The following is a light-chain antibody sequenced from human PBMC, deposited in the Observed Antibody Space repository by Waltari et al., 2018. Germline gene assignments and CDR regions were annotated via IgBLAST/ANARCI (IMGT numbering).Light chain of an antibody. CDR1: SSDVGGYNY. Sequence: QSALTQPASVSGSPGQSITISSTGTSSDVGGYNYVSWYQQHPGKAPKLMISDVSKRPSGVSNRFTGSKSDNTASLTISGLQAEDEADYYCSSYTSSSTWVFGGGTKLTVL. CDR2: DVS. CDR3: SSYTSSSTWV. J-gene: IGLJ3*02. V-gene: IGLV2-14*01.